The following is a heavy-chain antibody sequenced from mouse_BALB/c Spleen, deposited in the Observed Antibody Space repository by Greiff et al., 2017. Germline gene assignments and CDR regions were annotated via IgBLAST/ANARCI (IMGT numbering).Heavy chain of an antibody. CDR1: GFNIKDTY. J-gene: IGHJ4*01. CDR3: ARSPGNYYAMDY. D-gene: IGHD2-1*01. CDR2: IDPANGNT. Sequence: VQLQQSGAELVKPGASVKLSCTASGFNIKDTYMHWVKQRPEQGLEWIGRIDPANGNTKYDPKFQGKATITADTYSNTAYLQLSSLTSEATAVYYCARSPGNYYAMDYGGQGTSGTVSS. V-gene: IGHV14-3*02.